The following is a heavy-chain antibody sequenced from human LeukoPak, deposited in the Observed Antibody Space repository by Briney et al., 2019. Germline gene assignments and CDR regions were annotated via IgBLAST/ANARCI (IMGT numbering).Heavy chain of an antibody. CDR2: INPNSGDT. J-gene: IGHJ6*02. Sequence: ASVKVSCKASGYTFTDYYMHWVRQAPGQGLEWMGWINPNSGDTNYAQKFQGRVTLTRDTSISTAYMELSRLRSDDTAVYYCARGGGYDFRHYYYYGMDVWGQGTTVTVSS. V-gene: IGHV1-2*02. CDR3: ARGGGYDFRHYYYYGMDV. D-gene: IGHD5-12*01. CDR1: GYTFTDYY.